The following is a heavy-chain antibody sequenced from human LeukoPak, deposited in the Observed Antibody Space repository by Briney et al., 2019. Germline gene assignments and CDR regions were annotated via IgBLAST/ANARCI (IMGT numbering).Heavy chain of an antibody. J-gene: IGHJ4*02. CDR3: ARVFDY. V-gene: IGHV4-38-2*02. CDR2: IYYSGST. CDR1: GYSISSGYY. Sequence: SETLSLTCTVSGYSISSGYYWGWIRQPPGKGLEWIGSIYYSGSTYYNPSLKSRVTISVDTSKNQFSLKLSSVTAADTAVYYCARVFDYWGQGTLVTASS.